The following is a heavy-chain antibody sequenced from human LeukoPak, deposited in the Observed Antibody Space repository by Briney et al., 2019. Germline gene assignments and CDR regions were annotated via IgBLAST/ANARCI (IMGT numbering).Heavy chain of an antibody. Sequence: GGSLRLSCAAFGFTFSSYGMHWVRQAPGRGLEWMAFIQYDGSNKFYADSVKGRFTISRDNSKNTLYLQMNSLRAEDTAVYYCAREKMNIVATIRRSSDFNYYYYMDVWGKGTTVTVSS. J-gene: IGHJ6*03. D-gene: IGHD5-12*01. CDR2: IQYDGSNK. CDR1: GFTFSSYG. V-gene: IGHV3-30*02. CDR3: AREKMNIVATIRRSSDFNYYYYMDV.